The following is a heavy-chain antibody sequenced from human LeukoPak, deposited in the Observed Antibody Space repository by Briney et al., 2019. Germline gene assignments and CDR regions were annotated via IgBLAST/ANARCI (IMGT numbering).Heavy chain of an antibody. CDR1: GYTFTSYY. Sequence: SVKVSCKASGYTFTSYYMHWVRQAPGQGLEWMGGIIPIFGTANYAQKFQGRVTITADESTSTAYMELSSLRSEDTAVYYCARDPLAYCGGDCYSEAFDIWGQGTMVTVSS. J-gene: IGHJ3*02. CDR2: IIPIFGTA. D-gene: IGHD2-21*02. CDR3: ARDPLAYCGGDCYSEAFDI. V-gene: IGHV1-69*13.